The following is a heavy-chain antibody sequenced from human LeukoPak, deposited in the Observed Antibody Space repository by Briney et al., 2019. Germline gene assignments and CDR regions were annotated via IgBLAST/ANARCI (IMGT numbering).Heavy chain of an antibody. V-gene: IGHV3-30*02. Sequence: GGSLRHSREASGFTFSNYGMHWVRQAPGKGLEWVAFIRSGGINKYYADSVKGRFTISRDNSQNTLFLQMNSLRAEDTALYYCAKDLRSDGTYYDYWGQGTLVTVSP. CDR3: AKDLRSDGTYYDY. J-gene: IGHJ4*02. D-gene: IGHD2-15*01. CDR2: IRSGGINK. CDR1: GFTFSNYG.